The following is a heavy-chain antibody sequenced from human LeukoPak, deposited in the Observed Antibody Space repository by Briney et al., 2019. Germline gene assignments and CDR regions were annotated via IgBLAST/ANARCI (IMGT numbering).Heavy chain of an antibody. CDR2: IYYSGST. D-gene: IGHD6-13*01. CDR1: GGSIRSSSYY. Sequence: KPSETLSLTCTVSGGSIRSSSYYWGWLRQPPGKGLEWIGSIYYSGSTYYNPSLKSRVTISVDTSKNQFSLKLSSVTAADTAVYYCARQWDSSSWYAWGQGTLVTVSS. J-gene: IGHJ4*02. V-gene: IGHV4-39*01. CDR3: ARQWDSSSWYA.